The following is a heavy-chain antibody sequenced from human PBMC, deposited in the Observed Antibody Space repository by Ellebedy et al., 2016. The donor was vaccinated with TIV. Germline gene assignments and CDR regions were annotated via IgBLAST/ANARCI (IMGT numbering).Heavy chain of an antibody. CDR3: ARDLEKGGRSTMGL. D-gene: IGHD1-1*01. CDR1: GGSINNYY. J-gene: IGHJ4*02. V-gene: IGHV4-59*13. Sequence: SETLSLXXTVSGGSINNYYWNWVRQSPGKGLEWIGHFFYTGNTIYNPSLSSRVTISVDMSKNQFSLRVNSVTAADTAVYYCARDLEKGGRSTMGLWGQGTLVTVSS. CDR2: FFYTGNT.